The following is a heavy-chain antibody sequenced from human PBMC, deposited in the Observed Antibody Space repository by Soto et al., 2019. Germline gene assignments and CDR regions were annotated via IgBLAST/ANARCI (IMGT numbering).Heavy chain of an antibody. J-gene: IGHJ4*02. CDR2: IYSGGNT. D-gene: IGHD1-26*01. CDR3: ARGVTSGSFPPFDY. V-gene: IGHV3-53*04. Sequence: GGSLRLSCASSGFTVISSYMNWVRQAPGKGLEWVSVIYSGGNTYYADSVKGRFTISRHNSENTLYLQMSSLRADDTAVYYCARGVTSGSFPPFDYWGQGTLVTVSS. CDR1: GFTVISSY.